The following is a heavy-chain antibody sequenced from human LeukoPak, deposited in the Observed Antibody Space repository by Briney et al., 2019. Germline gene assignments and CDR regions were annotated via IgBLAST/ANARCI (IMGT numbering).Heavy chain of an antibody. J-gene: IGHJ4*02. D-gene: IGHD3-22*01. CDR3: ARLGGYYDPPGY. Sequence: PSETLSLTCTVSGGSISSSTYYWAWIRQPPGKGLEWIATIHHSGSTHYKPSLRSGVTISVDTSRNQFSLKLSSVTVADTAVYYCARLGGYYDPPGYWGQGTLVAVSS. CDR2: IHHSGST. CDR1: GGSISSSTYY. V-gene: IGHV4-39*01.